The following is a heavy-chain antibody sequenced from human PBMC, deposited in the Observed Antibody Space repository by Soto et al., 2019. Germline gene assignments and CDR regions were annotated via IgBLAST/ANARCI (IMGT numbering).Heavy chain of an antibody. CDR1: GDSVSSNSAA. J-gene: IGHJ5*02. CDR2: TYYRSKWYN. V-gene: IGHV6-1*01. Sequence: SQTLSLTCAISGDSVSSNSAAWNWIRQSPSRGLEWLGRTYYRSKWYNDYAVSVKSRITINPDTSKNQFSLQLNSVTPEDTSVYYCARDGRGIGFPPENWFDPWVQGTLVTVSS. D-gene: IGHD3-3*01. CDR3: ARDGRGIGFPPENWFDP.